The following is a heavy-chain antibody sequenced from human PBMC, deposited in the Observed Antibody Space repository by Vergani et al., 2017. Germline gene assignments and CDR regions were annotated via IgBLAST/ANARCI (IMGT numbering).Heavy chain of an antibody. D-gene: IGHD3-9*01. CDR1: GFTFDDYA. CDR2: ISGSGGST. Sequence: EVQLVESGGGLVQPGRSLRLSCAASGFTFDDYAMHWVRQAPGKGLEWVSAISGSGGSTYYADSVKGRFTISRDNSKNTLYLQMNSLRAEDTAVYYCANQDYYDILTYWGQGTLVTVSS. J-gene: IGHJ4*02. V-gene: IGHV3-23*04. CDR3: ANQDYYDILTY.